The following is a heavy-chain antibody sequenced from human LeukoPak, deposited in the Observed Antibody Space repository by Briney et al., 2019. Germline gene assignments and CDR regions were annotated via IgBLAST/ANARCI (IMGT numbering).Heavy chain of an antibody. CDR2: ISSSSSYI. CDR3: AKDLERHIVVVTASAIDY. Sequence: GGSLRLSCAASGFTFSSYSMNWVRQAPGKGLEWVSSISSSSSYIYYADSVKGRFTISRDNSKNTLYLQMNSLRAEDTAVYYCAKDLERHIVVVTASAIDYWGQGTLVTVSS. D-gene: IGHD2-21*02. J-gene: IGHJ4*02. V-gene: IGHV3-21*01. CDR1: GFTFSSYS.